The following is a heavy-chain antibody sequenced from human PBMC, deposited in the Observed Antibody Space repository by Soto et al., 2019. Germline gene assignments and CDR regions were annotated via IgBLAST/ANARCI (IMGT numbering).Heavy chain of an antibody. CDR3: ARHYGQEVFDY. CDR2: IFHSGST. J-gene: IGHJ4*02. Sequence: PSETLSLTCAVSGGSISSNNWWNWVRQSPGKGLEWIGEIFHSGSTNYNPSLKSRVTISVDNSRNQFFLKLSSVTAADTAVYYCARHYGQEVFDYWGQGTLVTVSS. CDR1: GGSISSNNW. D-gene: IGHD3-16*01. V-gene: IGHV4-4*02.